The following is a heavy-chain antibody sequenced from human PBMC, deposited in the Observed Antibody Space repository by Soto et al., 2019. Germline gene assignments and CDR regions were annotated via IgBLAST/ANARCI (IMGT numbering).Heavy chain of an antibody. V-gene: IGHV3-66*01. J-gene: IGHJ3*02. CDR2: IYSGGST. CDR1: GFTVSSNS. CDR3: ARAEQWLVGNAFDI. Sequence: EVQLVESGGGLVQPGGSLRLSCAASGFTVSSNSMSWVRQAPGKGLEWVSVIYSGGSTYYADSVKGRFTISRDNSKNTLYLQMNSLRAEDTAVYYCARAEQWLVGNAFDIWGQGTMVTVSS. D-gene: IGHD6-19*01.